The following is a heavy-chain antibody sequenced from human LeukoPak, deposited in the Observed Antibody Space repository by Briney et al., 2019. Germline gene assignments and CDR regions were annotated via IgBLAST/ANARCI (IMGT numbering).Heavy chain of an antibody. CDR3: ARGEWFDP. V-gene: IGHV4-59*01. Sequence: PSEALSLTCTVSGGSISTYYWSWIRQPPGKGLEWIGYIYYSGSTNYNPSLKSRVTMSVDTSKNQFSLKLSSVSAADTAVYYCARGEWFDPWGQGTLVTVSS. J-gene: IGHJ5*02. CDR1: GGSISTYY. CDR2: IYYSGST.